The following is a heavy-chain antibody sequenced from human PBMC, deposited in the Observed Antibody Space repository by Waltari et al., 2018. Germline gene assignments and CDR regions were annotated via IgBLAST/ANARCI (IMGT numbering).Heavy chain of an antibody. J-gene: IGHJ6*02. CDR2: IKRDGSDT. V-gene: IGHV3-74*01. Sequence: EEQLVESGGGFIQPGESLRVSCAVSGFPFSRCWMNWVRQASGKGLLWVARIKRDGSDTSYAESVKGRFTISRDKARNTVYLQMKSLRAEDTAVYYCARVARKTYSSPVPGRDYYYGMDVWGLGTTVTVSS. CDR1: GFPFSRCW. CDR3: ARVARKTYSSPVPGRDYYYGMDV. D-gene: IGHD3-22*01.